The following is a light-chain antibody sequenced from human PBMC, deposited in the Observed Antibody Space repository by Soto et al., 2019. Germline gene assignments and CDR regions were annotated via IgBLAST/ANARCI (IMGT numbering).Light chain of an antibody. CDR2: EAS. V-gene: IGKV3-11*01. Sequence: EVVLTQSPATLSLSPGERATLSCRASQDIRSYLAWYQQKPGQAPRLLIYEASSRATGIPARFSGSGSGTDFTLAISSVEPEGVAVYYCQQHRFWLTFGGGTKVEI. CDR1: QDIRSY. CDR3: QQHRFWLT. J-gene: IGKJ4*01.